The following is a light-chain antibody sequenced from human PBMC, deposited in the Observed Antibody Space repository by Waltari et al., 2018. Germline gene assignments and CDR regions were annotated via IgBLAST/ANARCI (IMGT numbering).Light chain of an antibody. CDR1: QSVFFTSIDKHY. Sequence: DIVMTQSPDFLAVSLGERATSNCRSSQSVFFTSIDKHYLAWFQQKPGQSPKLLIYWASTRQSGVPDRFSGSGSGTEFSLTIDNLQAEDVAVYYCQQYYTTPRTFGQGTKLEIK. CDR2: WAS. CDR3: QQYYTTPRT. V-gene: IGKV4-1*01. J-gene: IGKJ2*01.